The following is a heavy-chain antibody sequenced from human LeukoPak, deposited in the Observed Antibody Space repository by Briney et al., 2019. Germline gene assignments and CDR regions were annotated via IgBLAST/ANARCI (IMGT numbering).Heavy chain of an antibody. CDR2: IHSGGTT. CDR3: ARGVMSDAFDI. CDR1: GGSMNNDY. Sequence: SETLSLTCTVSGGSMNNDYFTWIRQPAGKGLEWIGRIHSGGTTNYNPSLKSRVTISVDTSKNQFSLKLSSVTAADTAVYYCARGVMSDAFDIWGQGTMVTVSS. D-gene: IGHD2-21*01. V-gene: IGHV4-4*07. J-gene: IGHJ3*02.